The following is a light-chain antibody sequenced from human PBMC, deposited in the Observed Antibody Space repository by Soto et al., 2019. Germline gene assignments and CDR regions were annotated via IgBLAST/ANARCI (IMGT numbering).Light chain of an antibody. CDR2: GAS. V-gene: IGKV3-20*01. J-gene: IGKJ4*01. CDR3: QQYGSSPD. Sequence: EIVLTQSPGTLSLSPGERATLSCRASQSVSSSYLAWYQQKPGQAPRLLIYGASSRATGIPDRFSGSGSGTDFTLTISRLEPEDCAVYYCQQYGSSPDFGGGTKVEIK. CDR1: QSVSSSY.